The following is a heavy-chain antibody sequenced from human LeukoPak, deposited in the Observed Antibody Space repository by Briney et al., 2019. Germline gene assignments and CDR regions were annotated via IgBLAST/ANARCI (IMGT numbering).Heavy chain of an antibody. V-gene: IGHV3-73*01. J-gene: IGHJ5*02. CDR1: GFTFSGSA. CDR2: IDKKDKGYATAT. D-gene: IGHD1-26*01. CDR3: TRDSGTYNWFDP. Sequence: GGSLKLSCAASGFTFSGSAIHWVRQSSGKGLEWVGQIDKKDKGYATATAYAASVKGRFTISRDDSINTAYLQMKSLKTEDTALYYCTRDSGTYNWFDPWGQEPWSPSPQ.